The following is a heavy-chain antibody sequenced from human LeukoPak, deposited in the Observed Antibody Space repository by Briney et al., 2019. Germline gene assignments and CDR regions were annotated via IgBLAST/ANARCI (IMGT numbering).Heavy chain of an antibody. J-gene: IGHJ5*02. D-gene: IGHD3-9*01. Sequence: ASVKVSCKASGYTFTSYGISWVRQAPGQGLEWMGWISAYNGNTNYAQKLQGRVTMTTDTSTSTAYMELRSLRSDDTAVYYCARVSGYDILTGYYGYNWFDPWGQGTLVTVSS. CDR3: ARVSGYDILTGYYGYNWFDP. CDR2: ISAYNGNT. CDR1: GYTFTSYG. V-gene: IGHV1-18*01.